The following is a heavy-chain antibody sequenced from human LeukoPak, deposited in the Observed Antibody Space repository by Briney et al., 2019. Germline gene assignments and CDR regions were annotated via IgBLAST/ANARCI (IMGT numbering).Heavy chain of an antibody. CDR2: LNGNGGGT. J-gene: IGHJ4*01. CDR3: AKAAYSGSFPYFDY. Sequence: GGSLRLSCAASGFTFSSYAMSWVRQAPGRGLEWVSYLNGNGGGTYYSDSVKGRFTISRDNSKNTLYLQMNSLRAEDTAVYYCAKAAYSGSFPYFDYWGHGTLVTVSS. D-gene: IGHD1-26*01. V-gene: IGHV3-23*01. CDR1: GFTFSSYA.